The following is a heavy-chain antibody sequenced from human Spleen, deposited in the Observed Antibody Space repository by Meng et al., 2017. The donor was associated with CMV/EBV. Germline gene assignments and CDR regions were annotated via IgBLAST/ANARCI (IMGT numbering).Heavy chain of an antibody. V-gene: IGHV3-20*04. D-gene: IGHD6-6*01. J-gene: IGHJ4*02. CDR1: GFTFNNAW. Sequence: GGSLRLSCAASGFTFNNAWMSWVRQAPGKGLEWVSGINWNGENTGYADSVKGRFSMSRDDAKNSLYLQMNSLRAEGTALYYCARRHSSSSGYHFDYWGQGTLVTVSS. CDR3: ARRHSSSSGYHFDY. CDR2: INWNGENT.